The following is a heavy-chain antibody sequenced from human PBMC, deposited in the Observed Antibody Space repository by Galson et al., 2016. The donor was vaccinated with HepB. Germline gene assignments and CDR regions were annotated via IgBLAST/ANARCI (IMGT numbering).Heavy chain of an antibody. J-gene: IGHJ6*02. Sequence: SLRLSCAASGFNFDIYAMSWVRQAPGKGLEWVSTITGRGDSAFYADSVKGRFTVSRDNSKSTLHLQMNSLRAEDTALYYCAKFGRPLGDDCYYYGMDVWGQGAAVTVSS. D-gene: IGHD3-16*01. CDR1: GFNFDIYA. V-gene: IGHV3-23*01. CDR2: ITGRGDSA. CDR3: AKFGRPLGDDCYYYGMDV.